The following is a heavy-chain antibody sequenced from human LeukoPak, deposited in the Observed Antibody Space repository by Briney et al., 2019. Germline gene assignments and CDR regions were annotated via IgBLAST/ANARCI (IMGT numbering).Heavy chain of an antibody. CDR2: ISWNSGSI. CDR1: GFTFDGYA. J-gene: IGHJ4*02. Sequence: GGSLRLSCAASGFTFDGYAMHWVRQAPGKGLEWVSGISWNSGSIGYADSVKGRFTISRDNAKNSLYLQMNSLRAEDTALYYCAKDMAPSYYDFWSGYDYWGQGTLVTVSS. V-gene: IGHV3-9*01. CDR3: AKDMAPSYYDFWSGYDY. D-gene: IGHD3-3*01.